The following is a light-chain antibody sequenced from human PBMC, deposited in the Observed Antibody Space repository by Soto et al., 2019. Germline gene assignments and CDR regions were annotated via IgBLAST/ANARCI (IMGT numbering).Light chain of an antibody. CDR3: QQSSRNPIT. CDR1: QSISNY. V-gene: IGKV1-39*01. J-gene: IGKJ5*01. Sequence: DIQMTQSASSLSASVGDRVTITCRASQSISNYLNWYQQKPGKAPNLLIHAASSLQSGVPPMFSGSGSGTDCKLTISSLQPEEFATYFCQQSSRNPITVGHGTRVEIK. CDR2: AAS.